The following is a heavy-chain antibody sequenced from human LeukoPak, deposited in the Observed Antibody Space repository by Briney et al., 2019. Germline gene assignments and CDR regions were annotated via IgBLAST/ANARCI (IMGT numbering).Heavy chain of an antibody. D-gene: IGHD3-3*01. J-gene: IGHJ6*02. V-gene: IGHV1-18*01. CDR2: ISAYNGNT. CDR1: GYTFTSYD. Sequence: ASVKVSCKASGYTFTSYDINWVRQAPGQGLEWMGWISAYNGNTNYAQKLQGRVTMTTDTSTSTAYMELRSLRSDDTAVYYCARRFYDFWRKGYYGMDVWGQGTTVTVSS. CDR3: ARRFYDFWRKGYYGMDV.